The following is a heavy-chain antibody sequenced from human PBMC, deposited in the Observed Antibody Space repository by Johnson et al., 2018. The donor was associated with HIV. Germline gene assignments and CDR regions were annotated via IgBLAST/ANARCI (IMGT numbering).Heavy chain of an antibody. J-gene: IGHJ3*02. CDR1: GFTFSSYA. CDR3: ARGGSHITIFGVDINMGAFDI. CDR2: ISGSGGST. Sequence: VQLVESGGGLVQPGGSLRLSCAASGFTFSSYAMSWVRQAPGKGLEWVSAISGSGGSTYYADSVKGRFTISREDAKNSLYLQMNSLRAGDTAVYYCARGGSHITIFGVDINMGAFDIWGQGTLVTLSS. D-gene: IGHD3-3*01. V-gene: IGHV3-23*04.